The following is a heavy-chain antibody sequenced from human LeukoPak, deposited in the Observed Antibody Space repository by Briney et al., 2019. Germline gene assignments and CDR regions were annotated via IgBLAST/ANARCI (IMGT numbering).Heavy chain of an antibody. CDR3: ARDPIPMTGRAFDI. V-gene: IGHV4-4*02. Sequence: PSGTLSLTCGVSGGSLSSDNWWNWLRQPPGKGLEWIGDIYHRGSTNYNPSLKSRVTISLDESKNQFSLKLISVTAADTAVYYCARDPIPMTGRAFDIWAQGIMVTVSS. J-gene: IGHJ3*02. CDR2: IYHRGST. CDR1: GGSLSSDNW. D-gene: IGHD2-2*02.